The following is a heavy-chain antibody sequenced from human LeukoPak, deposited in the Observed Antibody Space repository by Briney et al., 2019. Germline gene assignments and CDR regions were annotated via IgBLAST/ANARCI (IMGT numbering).Heavy chain of an antibody. Sequence: ASVKVSCKASVGTINNDGMNWVRQAPGQGLEWMGMIIPKFGIAHYARKFQGRVTITADESTGTTYMEVSSLIPDDTAVYYCARGEGKYHDIRGGFDPWGQGTSVTVSS. CDR2: IIPKFGIA. CDR3: ARGEGKYHDIRGGFDP. J-gene: IGHJ5*02. V-gene: IGHV1-69*13. CDR1: VGTINNDG. D-gene: IGHD1-1*01.